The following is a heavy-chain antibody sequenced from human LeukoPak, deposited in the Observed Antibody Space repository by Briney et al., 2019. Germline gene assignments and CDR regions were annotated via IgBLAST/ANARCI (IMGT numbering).Heavy chain of an antibody. CDR3: ARRDLEGWYCDL. V-gene: IGHV3-23*01. CDR2: ISGSGGST. CDR1: GFTFSSYE. J-gene: IGHJ2*01. Sequence: PGGSLRLSCAASGFTFSSYEMNWVRQAPGKGLEWVSAISGSGGSTYYADSVKGRFTISRDNSKNTLYLQMNNLRAEDTAVYYCARRDLEGWYCDLWGRGTLVTVSS.